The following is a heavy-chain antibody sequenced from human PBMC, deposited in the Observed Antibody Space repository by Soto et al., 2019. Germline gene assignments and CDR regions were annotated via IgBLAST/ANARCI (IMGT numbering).Heavy chain of an antibody. V-gene: IGHV1-8*01. CDR3: ARGGGPRITGMGDWFDP. CDR2: MNPNSGNT. D-gene: IGHD1-20*01. CDR1: GYTFTSYD. J-gene: IGHJ5*02. Sequence: QVQLVQSGAEVKKPGASVKVSCKASGYTFTSYDINWVRQATGQGLEWMGWMNPNSGNTGYAQKFQGRVTMTRNTSISTAYRELRSLRSEDTAVYYCARGGGPRITGMGDWFDPWGQGTLVTVSS.